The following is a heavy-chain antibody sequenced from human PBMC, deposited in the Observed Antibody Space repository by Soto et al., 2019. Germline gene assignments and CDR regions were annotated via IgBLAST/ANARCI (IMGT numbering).Heavy chain of an antibody. D-gene: IGHD4-4*01. CDR1: GFSLTTDGVG. CDR2: IYWNDEE. V-gene: IGHV2-5*01. J-gene: IGHJ4*02. CDR3: AHRTTVTSGIN. Sequence: QITLKESGPTLVKPTQTLTLTCTFSGFSLTTDGVGVDWIRQPPGKALEWLGLIYWNDEERYRPSLQSRLTITKDTSRNQVVLTMTNMDPVDTATYCCAHRTTVTSGINWGQGTLVTVSS.